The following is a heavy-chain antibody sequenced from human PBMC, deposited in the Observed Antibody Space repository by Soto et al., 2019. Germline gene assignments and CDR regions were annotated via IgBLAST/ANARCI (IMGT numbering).Heavy chain of an antibody. Sequence: QVQLVQSGAEVKKPGDSVKVSCKASDYTFTSSGITWVRLAPGQGIEWMGWISVNNGNTNYAQKFQGRVTKTTDTSTNTAYMDLWTLRSDDTAAYYCARAFSYGSYWYFDLWGRGTLVTVSS. D-gene: IGHD5-18*01. CDR3: ARAFSYGSYWYFDL. J-gene: IGHJ2*01. V-gene: IGHV1-18*01. CDR2: ISVNNGNT. CDR1: DYTFTSSG.